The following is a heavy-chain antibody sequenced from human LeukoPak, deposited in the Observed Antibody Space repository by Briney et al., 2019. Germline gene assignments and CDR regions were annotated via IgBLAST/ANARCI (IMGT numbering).Heavy chain of an antibody. CDR1: GYTFTGYY. CDR2: INPNSGGT. V-gene: IGHV1-2*02. D-gene: IGHD6-13*01. J-gene: IGHJ4*02. CDR3: ARVRVGAAAHFDY. Sequence: ASVKVSCKASGYTFTGYYMHWVRQAPGQGLEWMGCINPNSGGTNHAQKFQGRVTRTRDTSISTAYMELSRLRSDDTAVYYCARVRVGAAAHFDYWGQGTLVTVSS.